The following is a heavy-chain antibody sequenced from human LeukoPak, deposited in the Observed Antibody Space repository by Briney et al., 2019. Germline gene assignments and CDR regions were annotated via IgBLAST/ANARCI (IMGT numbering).Heavy chain of an antibody. CDR2: ISRSSSYT. Sequence: PGGSLRLSCAASGFTFSSYNMNRVRQAPGKGLEWVSSISRSSSYTHYADSVKGRFTISRDNARNSLYLQMNSLRAEDTAVYHCARVGDYYYYMDVWGKGTTVTVSS. CDR3: ARVGDYYYYMDV. J-gene: IGHJ6*03. CDR1: GFTFSSYN. V-gene: IGHV3-21*01.